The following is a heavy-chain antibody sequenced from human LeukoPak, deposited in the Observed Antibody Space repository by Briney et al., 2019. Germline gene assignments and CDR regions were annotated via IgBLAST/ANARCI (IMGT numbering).Heavy chain of an antibody. CDR1: GYSFTRYW. J-gene: IGHJ3*02. CDR3: ASEGRGYSYSYAIDI. V-gene: IGHV5-51*01. CDR2: IYPGDSDT. Sequence: VESLKISCKGSGYSFTRYWISWVRQIPGKGLEWLGIIYPGDSDTRYSPSFQGQVTISADKSISTAYLQWSSLKASDTAMYYCASEGRGYSYSYAIDIWGQGTMVTVSS. D-gene: IGHD5-18*01.